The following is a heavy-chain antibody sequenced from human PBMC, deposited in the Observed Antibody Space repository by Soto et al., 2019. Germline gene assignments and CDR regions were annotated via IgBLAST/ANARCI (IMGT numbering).Heavy chain of an antibody. CDR1: GYTFTGYY. CDR2: INPNSGGT. V-gene: IGHV1-2*04. J-gene: IGHJ6*02. CDR3: ARTSWGEGVLSESYYGMDV. D-gene: IGHD3-16*01. Sequence: ASVKVSCKASGYTFTGYYMHWVRQAPGQGLEWMGWINPNSGGTNYAQKFQGWVTMTRDTSISTAYMELSRLRSDDTAVYYCARTSWGEGVLSESYYGMDVLGQARPGTVSS.